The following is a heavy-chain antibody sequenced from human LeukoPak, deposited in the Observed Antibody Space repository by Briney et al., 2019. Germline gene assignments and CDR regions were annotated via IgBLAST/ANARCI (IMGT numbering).Heavy chain of an antibody. CDR3: ARDPYSSSWYPDH. D-gene: IGHD6-13*01. CDR2: ISYDGSNK. J-gene: IGHJ4*02. Sequence: GRSLRLSCAASGFTFSSYAMHWVRQAPGKGLEWVAVISYDGSNKYYADSVKGRFTISRDNSKNTLYLQMNSLRAEDTAVYYCARDPYSSSWYPDHWGQGTLVTVSS. V-gene: IGHV3-30*04. CDR1: GFTFSSYA.